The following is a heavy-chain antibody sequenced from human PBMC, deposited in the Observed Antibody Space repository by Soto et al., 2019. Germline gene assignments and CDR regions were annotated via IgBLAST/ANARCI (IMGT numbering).Heavy chain of an antibody. V-gene: IGHV2-5*02. CDR3: AHTDYYGSGTWSDY. D-gene: IGHD3-10*01. J-gene: IGHJ4*02. Sequence: QITLKESGPTLVKPTQTLTLTCTFSGFSLSTSGVGVGWIRQPPGKALEWLAIIYWDDDKRYSPSLKSRLTITKDTSKNQVVLTTTNMDPVDTATHFCAHTDYYGSGTWSDYWGQGTLVTVSS. CDR1: GFSLSTSGVG. CDR2: IYWDDDK.